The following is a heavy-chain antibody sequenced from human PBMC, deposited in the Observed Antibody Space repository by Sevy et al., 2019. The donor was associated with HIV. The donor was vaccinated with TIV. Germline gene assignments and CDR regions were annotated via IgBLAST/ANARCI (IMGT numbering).Heavy chain of an antibody. CDR3: ARGTYSSGWEIDY. V-gene: IGHV3-21*01. CDR2: ISSSSSYI. J-gene: IGHJ4*02. CDR1: GFTFSSYS. Sequence: GGSLRLSCAASGFTFSSYSMNWVRQAPGKGLEWVSSISSSSSYIYYADSVKGRFTISRDNAKNSLYLQMNSLRAEDTAVYYCARGTYSSGWEIDYWGQRTLVTVSS. D-gene: IGHD6-19*01.